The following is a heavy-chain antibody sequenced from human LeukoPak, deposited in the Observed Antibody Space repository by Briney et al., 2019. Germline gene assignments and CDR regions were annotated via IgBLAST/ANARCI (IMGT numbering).Heavy chain of an antibody. D-gene: IGHD2-15*01. Sequence: SETLSLTCTVSGGSISSSSYYWGWIRQPPGKGLEWIGSIYYSGSTYYNPSLKSRVTISVDTSKNQFSLKLSSVTAADTAVYYCARVKMTSITPHDSWGQGTLVTVSS. V-gene: IGHV4-39*07. CDR1: GGSISSSSYY. CDR3: ARVKMTSITPHDS. CDR2: IYYSGST. J-gene: IGHJ4*02.